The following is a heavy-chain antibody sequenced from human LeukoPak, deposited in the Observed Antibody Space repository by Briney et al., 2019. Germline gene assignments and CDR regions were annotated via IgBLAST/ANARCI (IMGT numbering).Heavy chain of an antibody. CDR2: IKSKTDGGTT. CDR1: GLTFSNAW. D-gene: IGHD4-17*01. V-gene: IGHV3-15*01. CDR3: TTVALDYGDYVATNFDY. Sequence: PGGSLRLSCAASGLTFSNAWMSWVRQAPGKGLEWVGRIKSKTDGGTTDYAAPVKGRFTISRDDSKNTLYLQMNSLKTEDTAVYYCTTVALDYGDYVATNFDYWGQGTLVTVSS. J-gene: IGHJ4*02.